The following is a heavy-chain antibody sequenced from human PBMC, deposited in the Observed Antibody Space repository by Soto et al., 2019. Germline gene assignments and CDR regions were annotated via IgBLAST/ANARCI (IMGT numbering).Heavy chain of an antibody. CDR3: ARDPRPYSGYDPLDY. D-gene: IGHD5-12*01. V-gene: IGHV3-74*01. CDR2: INSDGSST. Sequence: EVQLVESGGGLVQPGGSLRLSCAASGFTFSSYWMHWVRQAPGKGLVWVSRINSDGSSTNYADSVKGRFTISRDNAKNTLYLQMNRLRAEDTAVYYCARDPRPYSGYDPLDYWGQGTLVTVSS. CDR1: GFTFSSYW. J-gene: IGHJ4*02.